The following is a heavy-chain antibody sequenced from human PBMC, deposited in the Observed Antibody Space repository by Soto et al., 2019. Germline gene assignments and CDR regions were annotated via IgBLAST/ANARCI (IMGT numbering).Heavy chain of an antibody. CDR1: GGTFSSYS. CDR3: TRGHGFNGASFDY. V-gene: IGHV1-69*01. CDR2: IIPIFGIP. D-gene: IGHD2-8*01. Sequence: QVQLVQSGAEVKKPGSSMKVSCKTSGGTFSSYSVSWVRQAPGQGLEWMGGIIPIFGIPTYAQKFQVRVTISADESTSTASMELSGLRSEDTAIYYCTRGHGFNGASFDYWGQGTLVTVSS. J-gene: IGHJ4*02.